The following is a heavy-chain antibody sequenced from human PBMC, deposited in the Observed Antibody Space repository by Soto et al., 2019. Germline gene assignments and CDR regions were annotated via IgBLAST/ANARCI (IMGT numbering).Heavy chain of an antibody. J-gene: IGHJ6*02. CDR1: GGSISSSSYY. Sequence: SETLSLTCTVSGGSISSSSYYWGWIRQPPGKGLEWIGSIYYSGSTYYNPSLKSRVTISVDTSKNQFSLKLSSVTAADTAVYYCASLLGGSYVARPRRINYYYYGMDVWGQGTTVTVSS. CDR2: IYYSGST. D-gene: IGHD1-26*01. V-gene: IGHV4-39*07. CDR3: ASLLGGSYVARPRRINYYYYGMDV.